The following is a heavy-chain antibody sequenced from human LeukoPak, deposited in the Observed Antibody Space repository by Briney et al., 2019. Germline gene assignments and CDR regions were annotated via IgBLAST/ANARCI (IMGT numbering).Heavy chain of an antibody. CDR2: IYSGGST. J-gene: IGHJ4*02. CDR1: GFTVSSNY. CDR3: ARAFNGSGSLVDY. V-gene: IGHV3-53*01. D-gene: IGHD3-10*01. Sequence: GGSLRLSCAASGFTVSSNYMSWVRQAPGKGLEWVSVIYSGGSTYYADSVKGRFTISRDNSKNTLYLQMNSLRAEDTAVYYCARAFNGSGSLVDYWGQGTLVTVSS.